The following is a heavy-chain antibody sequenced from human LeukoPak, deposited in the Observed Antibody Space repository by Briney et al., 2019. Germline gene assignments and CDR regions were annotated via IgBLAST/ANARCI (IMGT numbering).Heavy chain of an antibody. CDR1: TFTGSSYA. V-gene: IGHV3-23*01. CDR3: ARGAYGDYDS. D-gene: IGHD4-17*01. Sequence: GGSLRLSCAASTFTGSSYAMSWVRQAPGRGLEWVSAISAGADSTYDADSVQGRFTISRDNSKNTLFLQMSGLRAEDTAVYFCARGAYGDYDSWGQGTLVTVSS. J-gene: IGHJ5*01. CDR2: ISAGADST.